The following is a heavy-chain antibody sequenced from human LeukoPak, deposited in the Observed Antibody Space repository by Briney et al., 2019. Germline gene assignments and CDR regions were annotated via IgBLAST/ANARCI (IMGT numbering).Heavy chain of an antibody. CDR1: GFTFSSYA. D-gene: IGHD6-19*01. CDR2: ISYDGRNI. CDR3: AKTAVAGTVNYYFDS. J-gene: IGHJ4*02. V-gene: IGHV3-30*18. Sequence: GRSLRLSCAASGFTFSSYAMPWVRQAPGKGLEWVSIISYDGRNIYYADSVKGRFTISRDNSENTLFLQMNSLRDEDTAVYYCAKTAVAGTVNYYFDSWGQGTLVTVSS.